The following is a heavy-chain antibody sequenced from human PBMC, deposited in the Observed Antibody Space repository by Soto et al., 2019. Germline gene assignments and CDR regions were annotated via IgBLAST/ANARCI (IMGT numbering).Heavy chain of an antibody. J-gene: IGHJ4*02. V-gene: IGHV4-59*08. Sequence: QVQLQESGPGLVKPSETLSLTCTVSGGSINSYYWSWIRQSPEKGLEWIGYIYSSGSTNYNPSLKSRVTISVDTSKNQFSLKLSSVTAADTAVYCCARQYCSSTRCYQYFDYWGQGTLVTVSS. D-gene: IGHD2-2*01. CDR2: IYSSGST. CDR1: GGSINSYY. CDR3: ARQYCSSTRCYQYFDY.